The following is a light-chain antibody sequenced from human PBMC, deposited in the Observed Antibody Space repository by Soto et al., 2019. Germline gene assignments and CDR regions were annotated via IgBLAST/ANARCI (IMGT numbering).Light chain of an antibody. V-gene: IGLV1-44*01. Sequence: QSVLTQPPSASGTPGQRVTISCSGSSSSIGSNTVNWYQQFPGTAPKLLIYSNNQRPSGVPDRFSGSKSGTSASLAISGLQSEDEADYYCVAWDDSLNGYVFGTGTKVTVL. CDR2: SNN. CDR1: SSSIGSNT. CDR3: VAWDDSLNGYV. J-gene: IGLJ1*01.